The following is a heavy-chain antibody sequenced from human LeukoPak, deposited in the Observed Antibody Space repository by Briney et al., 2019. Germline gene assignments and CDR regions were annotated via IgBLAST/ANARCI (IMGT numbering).Heavy chain of an antibody. CDR2: ISSSSTYV. Sequence: GGSLRLSCVASGVTLSNYAMSWARQAPGKGLEWVSSISSSSTYVYYANSVKGRFTISRDNAKGSLFLQLNSLRAEDTAVYYCARSFCNSASCYYYYYSGLDVWGQGTTVTVSS. CDR1: GVTLSNYA. D-gene: IGHD2-2*01. J-gene: IGHJ6*02. CDR3: ARSFCNSASCYYYYYSGLDV. V-gene: IGHV3-21*06.